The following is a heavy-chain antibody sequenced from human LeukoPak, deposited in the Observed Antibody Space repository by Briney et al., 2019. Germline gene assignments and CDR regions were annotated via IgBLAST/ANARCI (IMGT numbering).Heavy chain of an antibody. V-gene: IGHV1-2*02. D-gene: IGHD3-10*01. Sequence: ASVKVSCKASGCTFTSYDINWVRQATGQGLEWMGWINPNSGGANYAQKFQGRVTMTRDTSISTAYMELSRLRSDDTAVYYCAIMVRDYYFDYWGQGTLVTVSS. CDR3: AIMVRDYYFDY. J-gene: IGHJ4*02. CDR1: GCTFTSYD. CDR2: INPNSGGA.